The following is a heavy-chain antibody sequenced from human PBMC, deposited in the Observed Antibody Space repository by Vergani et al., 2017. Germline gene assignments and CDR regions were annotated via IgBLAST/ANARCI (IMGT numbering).Heavy chain of an antibody. J-gene: IGHJ6*03. CDR3: ASNYDYYYYMDV. V-gene: IGHV3-30*03. Sequence: QVQLVESGGGVVQPGRSLRLSCAASGFTFSSYGMHWVRQAPGKGLEWVAVISYDGSNKYYADSVKGRFTISRDNSKNTLYLQMNSLRAEDTAVYYCASNYDYYYYMDVWGKGTTVTVSS. CDR2: ISYDGSNK. CDR1: GFTFSSYG.